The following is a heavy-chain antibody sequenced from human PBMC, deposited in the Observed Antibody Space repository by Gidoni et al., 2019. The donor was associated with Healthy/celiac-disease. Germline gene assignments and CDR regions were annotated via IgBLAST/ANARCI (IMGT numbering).Heavy chain of an antibody. Sequence: QVQLVQSGAEGKKPGASVKVSCNASGYTFTSYGISWVRQAPGQGLEWMGWISANNGNTNCAQKLQGRVTMTTDTSTSTAYMELRSLRSDDTAVYYCARDGGVVPAASSWFDPWGQGTLVTVSS. CDR3: ARDGGVVPAASSWFDP. V-gene: IGHV1-18*04. D-gene: IGHD2-2*01. J-gene: IGHJ5*02. CDR1: GYTFTSYG. CDR2: ISANNGNT.